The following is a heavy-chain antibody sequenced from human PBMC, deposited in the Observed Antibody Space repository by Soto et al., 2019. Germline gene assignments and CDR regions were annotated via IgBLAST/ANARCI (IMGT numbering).Heavy chain of an antibody. J-gene: IGHJ4*02. D-gene: IGHD1-26*01. V-gene: IGHV5-51*01. CDR2: IYPGDSDT. CDR3: ARLSKEFWELLHPYFDY. Sequence: PGESLKISCKGSGYSFTSYWIGWVRQMPGKGLEWMGIIYPGDSDTRYSPSFQGQVTISADKSISTAYLQWSSLKASDTAMYYCARLSKEFWELLHPYFDYWGQGTLVTVSS. CDR1: GYSFTSYW.